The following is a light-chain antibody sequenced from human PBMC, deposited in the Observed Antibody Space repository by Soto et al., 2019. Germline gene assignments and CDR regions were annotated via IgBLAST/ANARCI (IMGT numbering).Light chain of an antibody. CDR2: VAS. V-gene: IGKV3-15*01. CDR1: QSINSI. Sequence: EIVMTQSPATLSVSPGETATLSCRASQSINSILAWYQQRPGQAPRLLISVASTRATGVPARFSGTGSGTEFTLTISSLQSEDFAVYYCQQYLSWPPTFGQGTKVDIK. J-gene: IGKJ1*01. CDR3: QQYLSWPPT.